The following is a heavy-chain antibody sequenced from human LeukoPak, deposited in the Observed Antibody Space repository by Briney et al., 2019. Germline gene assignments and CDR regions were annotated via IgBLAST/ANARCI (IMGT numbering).Heavy chain of an antibody. V-gene: IGHV3-74*01. Sequence: GGSLRLSCAASGFTFSSYWMHWVRQAPGKGLVWVSRINSDGSSTSYADSVKGRFTISRDNAKNTLYLQMNSLRAEDTAVYYCARDRGFDISYNWFEPWGQGTLVTVSS. D-gene: IGHD3-10*01. CDR2: INSDGSST. J-gene: IGHJ5*02. CDR3: ARDRGFDISYNWFEP. CDR1: GFTFSSYW.